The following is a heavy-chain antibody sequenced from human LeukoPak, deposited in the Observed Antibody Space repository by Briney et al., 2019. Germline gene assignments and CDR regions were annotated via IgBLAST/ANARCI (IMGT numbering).Heavy chain of an antibody. CDR2: ISWDGGST. D-gene: IGHD5-18*01. V-gene: IGHV3-43*01. Sequence: GGSLRLSCAASGFTFDGYSMHWVRQAPGKGLEWVSLISWDGGSTYYADSVKGRFTISRDNSKNSLYLQMNSLRTEDTALYYCAKEGYSYGCDYWGQGTLVAVSS. J-gene: IGHJ4*02. CDR3: AKEGYSYGCDY. CDR1: GFTFDGYS.